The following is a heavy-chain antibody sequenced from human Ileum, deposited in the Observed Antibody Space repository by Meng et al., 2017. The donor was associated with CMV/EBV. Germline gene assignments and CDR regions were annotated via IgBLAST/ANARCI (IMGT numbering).Heavy chain of an antibody. J-gene: IGHJ4*02. CDR2: IKSKTDGGTA. D-gene: IGHD1-26*01. V-gene: IGHV3-15*01. CDR1: GFTFTNAW. CDR3: NTAIQWDPPFFDY. Sequence: SGFTFTNAWMNWVRQAPGKGLELVGRIKSKTDGGTADYAAPVKGRFTISRDDSKNTLYLQIDSLITEDTAVYYCNTAIQWDPPFFDYWGQGTLVTVSS.